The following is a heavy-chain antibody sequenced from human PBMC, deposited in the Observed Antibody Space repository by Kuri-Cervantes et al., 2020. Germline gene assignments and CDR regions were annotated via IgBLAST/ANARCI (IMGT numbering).Heavy chain of an antibody. Sequence: GESLKISCAASGFTFTSYSMNWVRQAPGKGLEWISYINPVSGAKYYADSVKGRFTISRDDAKNTLYLQMNSLRAEDTAVYYCAKDRRHTIFGVTHHFMDVWGKGTTVTVSS. V-gene: IGHV3-48*01. D-gene: IGHD3-3*01. CDR2: INPVSGAK. CDR3: AKDRRHTIFGVTHHFMDV. CDR1: GFTFTSYS. J-gene: IGHJ6*03.